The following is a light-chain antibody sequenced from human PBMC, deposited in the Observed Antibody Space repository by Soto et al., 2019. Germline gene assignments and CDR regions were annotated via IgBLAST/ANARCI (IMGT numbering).Light chain of an antibody. Sequence: DIQMTQSPSTLSASVGDRVTITCRASQSISSWLAWYQQKPGKAPKLLIYKASTLQSGVPSRFSGSGSGTEFTLAISSLQPDDFATYYCQQYSNYWTFGQETKVDIK. J-gene: IGKJ1*01. CDR3: QQYSNYWT. V-gene: IGKV1-5*03. CDR2: KAS. CDR1: QSISSW.